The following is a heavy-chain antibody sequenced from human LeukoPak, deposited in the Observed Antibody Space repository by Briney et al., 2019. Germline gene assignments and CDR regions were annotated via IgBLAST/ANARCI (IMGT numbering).Heavy chain of an antibody. CDR2: ISSSNSFI. CDR3: ARELVSSGTGYFDL. V-gene: IGHV3-21*04. D-gene: IGHD3-10*02. J-gene: IGHJ2*01. CDR1: GFEFSTYN. Sequence: NPGGSLRLSCATSGFEFSTYNMNWVRQAPGKGLEWVSSISSSNSFIYYADSVKGRFTISRDNAKKSLYLQMNSLRAEDTAVYYCARELVSSGTGYFDLWGRGTLVTVSS.